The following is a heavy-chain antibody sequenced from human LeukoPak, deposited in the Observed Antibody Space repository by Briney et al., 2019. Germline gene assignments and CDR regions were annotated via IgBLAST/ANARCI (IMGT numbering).Heavy chain of an antibody. CDR1: GFTFSSYS. D-gene: IGHD6-6*01. CDR2: ISGSGGST. J-gene: IGHJ4*02. CDR3: AKIARQLVEESYFDY. V-gene: IGHV3-23*01. Sequence: PGGSLRLSCAASGFTFSSYSMNWVRQAPGKGLEWVSAISGSGGSTYYADSVKGRFTISRDNSKNTLYPQMNSLRAEDTAVYYCAKIARQLVEESYFDYWGQGTLVTVSS.